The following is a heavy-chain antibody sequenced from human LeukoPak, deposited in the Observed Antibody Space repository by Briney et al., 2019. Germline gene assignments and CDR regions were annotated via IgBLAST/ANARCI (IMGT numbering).Heavy chain of an antibody. CDR3: ARSPTSSGWPYYFDY. D-gene: IGHD6-19*01. V-gene: IGHV3-30-3*01. CDR1: GFTFSSYA. CDR2: ISYDGSNK. J-gene: IGHJ4*02. Sequence: GGSLRLSCAASGFTFSSYAMLWVRQAPGKGLEGVAVISYDGSNKYYEDSVKGRFTISRDNSKNTLYLQMNSLRAEDTAVYYLARSPTSSGWPYYFDYWGQGTLVTVSS.